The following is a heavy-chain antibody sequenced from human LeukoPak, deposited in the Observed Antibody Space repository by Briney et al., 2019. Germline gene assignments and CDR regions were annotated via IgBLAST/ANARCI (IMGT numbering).Heavy chain of an antibody. CDR2: IYSGGTT. Sequence: QPGGSLRLSCAASGFTVNSNYMSWVRQAPGKGLEWVSVIYSGGTTYYADSVKGRFTISRDNSKNTLYLQMNSLRAEDTAVYYCASLSSGYYYVAFHHWGQGTLVTVSS. CDR3: ASLSSGYYYVAFHH. V-gene: IGHV3-53*01. CDR1: GFTVNSNY. J-gene: IGHJ1*01. D-gene: IGHD3-22*01.